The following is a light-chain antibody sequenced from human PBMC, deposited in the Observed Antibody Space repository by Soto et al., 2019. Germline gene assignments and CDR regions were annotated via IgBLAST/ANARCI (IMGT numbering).Light chain of an antibody. Sequence: EIVLTQSPGTLSLSPGERATLSCRASQSVSNNYLAWYQQKPGQAPRLLIYAASNRAAGIPDRFSGSGSGTDFTLTISRLEPEDFAVYYCQQYGSSPPWSFGQGTKVDIK. J-gene: IGKJ1*01. CDR3: QQYGSSPPWS. CDR2: AAS. CDR1: QSVSNNY. V-gene: IGKV3-20*01.